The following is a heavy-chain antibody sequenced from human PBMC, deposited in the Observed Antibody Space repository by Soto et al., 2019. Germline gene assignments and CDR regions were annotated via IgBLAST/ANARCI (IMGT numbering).Heavy chain of an antibody. CDR2: IDPSDSYT. Sequence: PGESLKISCKGSGYSFTSYWISWVRQMPGKGLEWMGRIDPSDSYTNYSPSFQGHVTISADKSISTAYLQWSSLKASDTAMYYCPRHPLNFWSGYPNDYWGQGTLVTVSS. J-gene: IGHJ4*02. V-gene: IGHV5-10-1*01. D-gene: IGHD3-3*01. CDR3: PRHPLNFWSGYPNDY. CDR1: GYSFTSYW.